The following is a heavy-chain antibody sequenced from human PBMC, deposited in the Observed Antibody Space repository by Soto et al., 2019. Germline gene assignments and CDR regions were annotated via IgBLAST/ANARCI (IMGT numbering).Heavy chain of an antibody. CDR3: ARGRDYDILTHDWFDP. CDR1: GGTFSSYT. D-gene: IGHD3-9*01. V-gene: IGHV1-69*02. Sequence: LVKVSCKASGGTFSSYTISWVRQAPGQGLEWMGRIIPILGIANYAQKFQGRVTITADKSTSTAYMELSSLRSEDTAVYYCARGRDYDILTHDWFDPWGQGTLVTVSS. J-gene: IGHJ5*02. CDR2: IIPILGIA.